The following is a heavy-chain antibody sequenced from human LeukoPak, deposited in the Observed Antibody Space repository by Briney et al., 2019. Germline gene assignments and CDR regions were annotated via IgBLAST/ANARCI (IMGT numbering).Heavy chain of an antibody. CDR3: AGGGSYLGYYFDY. CDR1: GFTFSSYS. Sequence: GGSLRLSCAASGFTFSSYSMNWVRQAPGKGLEWVSSISSGSSYIYYADSVKGRFTISRDNAKNSLYLQMNSLRAEDTAVYYCAGGGSYLGYYFDYWGQGTLVTVSS. J-gene: IGHJ4*02. V-gene: IGHV3-21*01. D-gene: IGHD1-26*01. CDR2: ISSGSSYI.